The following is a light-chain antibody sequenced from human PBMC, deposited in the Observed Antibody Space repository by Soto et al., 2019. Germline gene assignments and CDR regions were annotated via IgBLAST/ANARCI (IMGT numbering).Light chain of an antibody. CDR2: EVS. Sequence: QSALTQPASVSGSPGQSITISCTGTSSDVGGYNYVSWYQQHPGKAPKLMIYEVSNRPSGVSNRFSGSKSGNTASLTISGLQAEGEADYYGSSYTSSSTLVFGTGTKVTVL. CDR1: SSDVGGYNY. CDR3: SSYTSSSTLV. J-gene: IGLJ1*01. V-gene: IGLV2-14*01.